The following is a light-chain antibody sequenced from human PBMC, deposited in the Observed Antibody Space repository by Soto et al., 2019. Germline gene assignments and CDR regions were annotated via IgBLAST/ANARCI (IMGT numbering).Light chain of an antibody. V-gene: IGLV2-14*01. J-gene: IGLJ3*02. CDR3: SSYTSSTTWV. CDR1: SSDVGAYNY. Sequence: QSVLTQPASVSGSPGQSITISCTGTSSDVGAYNYVSWYQQHPGKAPKLMIYEVSYRPSGVSDRFSGSRSGNTASLTIFGLQAEDESDYYCSSYTSSTTWVFGGGTKVTVL. CDR2: EVS.